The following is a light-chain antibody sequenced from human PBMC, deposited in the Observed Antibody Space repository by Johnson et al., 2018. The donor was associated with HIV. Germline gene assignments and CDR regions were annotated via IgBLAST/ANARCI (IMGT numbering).Light chain of an antibody. J-gene: IGLJ1*01. V-gene: IGLV1-51*02. CDR3: GTWHSSLSALYV. Sequence: QSVLTQSPSVSAAPGQKVTISCSGSSSNIGNNYISWYQQHPGTAPKLLIYENDKRPSGIPDRFSGSKSGTSATLAITGLHTGDEADYYCGTWHSSLSALYVFVTGTKVTVL. CDR2: END. CDR1: SSNIGNNY.